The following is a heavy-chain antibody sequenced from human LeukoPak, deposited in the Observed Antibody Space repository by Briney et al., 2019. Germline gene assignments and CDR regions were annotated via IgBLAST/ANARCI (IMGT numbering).Heavy chain of an antibody. J-gene: IGHJ4*02. CDR3: ARPEGYGSGSYYVY. D-gene: IGHD3-10*01. V-gene: IGHV1-69*01. Sequence: GASVKSSSKALEGPLAGYPIGGGDRAPDQGLSGRGGIIPIFGTANYAQKFQGRVTITADESTSTAYMELSSLRSEDTAVYYCARPEGYGSGSYYVYWGQGTLVTVSS. CDR1: EGPLAGYP. CDR2: IIPIFGTA.